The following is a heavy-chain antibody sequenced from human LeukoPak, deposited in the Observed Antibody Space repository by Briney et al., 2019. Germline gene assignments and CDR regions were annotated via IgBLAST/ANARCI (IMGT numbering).Heavy chain of an antibody. CDR3: ARLTMVRGVTTLDY. CDR2: IYYSGST. Sequence: SETLSLTCTVSGGSISSCYWSWIRQPPGKALEWIGYIYYSGSTNYNPSLKSRVTISVDTSKNQFSLKLSSVTAADTAVYYCARLTMVRGVTTLDYWGQGTLVTVSS. J-gene: IGHJ4*02. CDR1: GGSISSCY. D-gene: IGHD3-10*01. V-gene: IGHV4-59*08.